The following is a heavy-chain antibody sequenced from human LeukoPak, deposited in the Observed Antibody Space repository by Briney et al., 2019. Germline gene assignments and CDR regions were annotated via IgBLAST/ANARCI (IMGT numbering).Heavy chain of an antibody. Sequence: PAGSLRLSCTASGFTFSNFAMSWVRQAPGQGLDWVSATSGSGGITYHADSVKGRFTTSRDNSKNTLYLQMNSLRVEDTAVYYCAKEVTVTPRGWFDPWGQGTLVTVSS. CDR3: AKEVTVTPRGWFDP. CDR1: GFTFSNFA. D-gene: IGHD4-17*01. V-gene: IGHV3-23*01. CDR2: TSGSGGIT. J-gene: IGHJ5*02.